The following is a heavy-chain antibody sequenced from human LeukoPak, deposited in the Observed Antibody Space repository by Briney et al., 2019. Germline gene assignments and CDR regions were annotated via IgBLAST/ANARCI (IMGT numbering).Heavy chain of an antibody. D-gene: IGHD2-15*01. J-gene: IGHJ4*02. CDR2: ICRSSSTI. CDR1: GFTFNNYN. CDR3: ARLYCSGGSCYKGAGDY. V-gene: IGHV3-48*01. Sequence: PGGSLRLSCAASGFTFNNYNMNWVRQAPGKGREWISYICRSSSTIYYGDSVKGRFTISRDNAKNSLYLQMNSLRAEDTAVYYCARLYCSGGSCYKGAGDYWGQGILVTVSS.